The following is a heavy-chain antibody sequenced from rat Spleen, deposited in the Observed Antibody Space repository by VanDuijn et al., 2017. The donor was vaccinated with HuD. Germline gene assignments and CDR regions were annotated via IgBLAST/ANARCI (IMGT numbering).Heavy chain of an antibody. Sequence: EVQLVESDGGLVQPGRSMKLSCAASGFAFSTFPMAWVRQAPTKGLEWVATIIYDGSSTYYRDSVKGRFTISRDNAKSTLYLQMDSLRSEDTATYYCTRGDWSDYFDYWGQGVMVTVSS. CDR2: IIYDGSST. J-gene: IGHJ2*01. D-gene: IGHD1-1*01. V-gene: IGHV5-29*01. CDR3: TRGDWSDYFDY. CDR1: GFAFSTFP.